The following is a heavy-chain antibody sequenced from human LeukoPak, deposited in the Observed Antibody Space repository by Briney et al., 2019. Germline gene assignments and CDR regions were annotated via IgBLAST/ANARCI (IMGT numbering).Heavy chain of an antibody. CDR1: GLTFGSYG. CDR2: ITSSGTA. J-gene: IGHJ4*02. Sequence: GGSLRLSCAASGLTFGSYGMGWVRQAPGKGLEWVSSITSSGTANYADSVKDRFLISRDNSKDTLFLQMNSLRAEDTAVYYCAKGLSSGYYSSFDYWGQGTLVTVSS. D-gene: IGHD3-22*01. CDR3: AKGLSSGYYSSFDY. V-gene: IGHV3-23*01.